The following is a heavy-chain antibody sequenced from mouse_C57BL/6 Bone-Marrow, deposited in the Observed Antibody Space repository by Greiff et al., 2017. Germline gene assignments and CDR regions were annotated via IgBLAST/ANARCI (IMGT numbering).Heavy chain of an antibody. CDR2: ISNGGGST. V-gene: IGHV5-12*01. CDR1: GFTFSDYY. Sequence: EVQRVESGGGLVQPGGSLKLSCAASGFTFSDYYMYWVRQTPEKRLEWVAYISNGGGSTYYPDTVKGRFTISRDNAKNTLYLRMSRLKSEDTAMYYCARRTFNFFFDYWGQGTTLTVSS. CDR3: ARRTFNFFFDY. J-gene: IGHJ2*01. D-gene: IGHD4-1*02.